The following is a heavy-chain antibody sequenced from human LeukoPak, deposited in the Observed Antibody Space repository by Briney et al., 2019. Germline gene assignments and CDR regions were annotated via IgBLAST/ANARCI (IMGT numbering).Heavy chain of an antibody. Sequence: SETLSLTCTVSGGSISSSSYYWGWIRQPPGKGLEWIGSIYYSGSTYYNPSLKSRVTISVDTSKNQFSLKLSSVTAADTAVYYCARLAPRKILTGYYRPNGPYYYYMDVWGKGTTVTVSS. CDR2: IYYSGST. CDR1: GGSISSSSYY. CDR3: ARLAPRKILTGYYRPNGPYYYYMDV. V-gene: IGHV4-39*01. J-gene: IGHJ6*03. D-gene: IGHD3-9*01.